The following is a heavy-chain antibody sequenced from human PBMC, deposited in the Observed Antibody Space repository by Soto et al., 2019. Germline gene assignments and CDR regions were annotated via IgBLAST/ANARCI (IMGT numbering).Heavy chain of an antibody. Sequence: EVQLLESGGGLVQPGGSLRLSCAASGFTFNNYAMTWVRQAPGKGLEWVSAISASGRDTYYTDSVKGRFTISRDNSQNTLYLQMNSRRAEDTAVFYCSKGEYTMSSPDCWGQGTLVTVSS. J-gene: IGHJ4*02. CDR1: GFTFNNYA. CDR2: ISASGRDT. V-gene: IGHV3-23*01. CDR3: SKGEYTMSSPDC. D-gene: IGHD2-2*02.